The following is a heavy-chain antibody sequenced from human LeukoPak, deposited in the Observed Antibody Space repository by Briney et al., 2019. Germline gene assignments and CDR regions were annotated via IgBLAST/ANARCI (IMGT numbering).Heavy chain of an antibody. J-gene: IGHJ4*02. V-gene: IGHV3-21*01. CDR3: ASSRGGY. D-gene: IGHD3-16*01. CDR1: GFTFSSYT. CDR2: ISGSISYI. Sequence: SGGSLRLSCAASGFTFSSYTMNWVRQAPGKGLEWVSSISGSISYIYYADSVKGRFTISRDNAKKSLYLQMNSLRAEDTAVYYCASSRGGYWGQGTLVTVSS.